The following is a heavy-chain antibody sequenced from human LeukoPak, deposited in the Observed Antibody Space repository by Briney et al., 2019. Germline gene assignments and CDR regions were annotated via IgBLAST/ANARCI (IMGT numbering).Heavy chain of an antibody. CDR1: GGTFSSYA. CDR3: ARDRYCSGGSWCWFDP. CDR2: IIPILGIA. D-gene: IGHD2-15*01. V-gene: IGHV1-69*04. Sequence: GASVKVSCKASGGTFSSYAISWVRQAPGQGLEWMGRIIPILGIANYAQKFQGRVTITADKSTSTAYMELSSLRSEDTAVYYCARDRYCSGGSWCWFDPWGQGTLVTVFS. J-gene: IGHJ5*02.